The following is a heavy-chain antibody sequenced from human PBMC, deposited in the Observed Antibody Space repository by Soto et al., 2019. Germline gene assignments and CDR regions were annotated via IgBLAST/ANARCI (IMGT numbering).Heavy chain of an antibody. D-gene: IGHD2-2*01. CDR2: ISSSSSYT. J-gene: IGHJ6*02. Sequence: PGGSLRLSCAASGFTFSDYYMSWIRQAPGKGLEWVSYISSSSSYTNYADSVKGRFTISRDNAKNSLYLQMNSLRAEDTAVYYCARPVRYQLGYMDVSGQGTNVTVSS. CDR1: GFTFSDYY. V-gene: IGHV3-11*06. CDR3: ARPVRYQLGYMDV.